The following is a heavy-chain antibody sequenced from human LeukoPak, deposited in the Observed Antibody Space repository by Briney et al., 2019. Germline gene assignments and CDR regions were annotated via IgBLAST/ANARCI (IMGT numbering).Heavy chain of an antibody. CDR1: GFTFRNYW. J-gene: IGHJ4*02. V-gene: IGHV3-74*01. Sequence: PGGSLRLSCAASGFTFRNYWMNWIRHVPGKGLLCVSRISGGGNSATYADSVKGRFTISRDNAKNTLYLQMSSLRVEDTAVYYCARGYNSAPDYWGQGTLVTVSS. D-gene: IGHD5-24*01. CDR2: ISGGGNSA. CDR3: ARGYNSAPDY.